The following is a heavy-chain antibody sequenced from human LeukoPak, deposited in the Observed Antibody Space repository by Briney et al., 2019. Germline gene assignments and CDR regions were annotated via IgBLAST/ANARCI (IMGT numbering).Heavy chain of an antibody. Sequence: GASVKVSCKASGYTFTGYYMHWVRQAPGQGLEWMGRINPNSGGTNYAQKFQGRVTMTRATSISTAYMELSRLRSDDTAVYYCARVWPVVRGYFDYWGQGTLVTVSS. J-gene: IGHJ4*02. CDR2: INPNSGGT. V-gene: IGHV1-2*06. D-gene: IGHD2-21*01. CDR3: ARVWPVVRGYFDY. CDR1: GYTFTGYY.